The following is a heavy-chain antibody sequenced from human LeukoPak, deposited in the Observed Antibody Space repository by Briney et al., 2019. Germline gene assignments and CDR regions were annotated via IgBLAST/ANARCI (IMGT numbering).Heavy chain of an antibody. CDR2: IYSDNT. CDR1: GFTVSSNS. Sequence: GGSLRLSCTVSGFTVSSNSMSWVRQAPGMGLEWVSFIYSDNTHYSDSVKGRFTISRDNSKNTLYLQMNSLRAEDTAVYYCARRAGAYSHPYDYWGQGTLVTVSS. V-gene: IGHV3-53*01. D-gene: IGHD4/OR15-4a*01. J-gene: IGHJ4*02. CDR3: ARRAGAYSHPYDY.